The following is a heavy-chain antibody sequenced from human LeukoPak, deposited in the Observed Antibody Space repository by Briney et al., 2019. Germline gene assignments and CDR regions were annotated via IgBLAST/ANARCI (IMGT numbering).Heavy chain of an antibody. J-gene: IGHJ6*04. CDR1: GFTFSSYS. Sequence: GGSLRLSCAASGFTFSSYSMNWVRQAPGKGLEWVSSISGSGGYKNYADSVKGRFTISRDNAKNSLYLQMNSLRAEDTAVYYCAELGITMIGGVWGKGTTVTISS. CDR2: ISGSGGYK. D-gene: IGHD3-10*02. CDR3: AELGITMIGGV. V-gene: IGHV3-21*01.